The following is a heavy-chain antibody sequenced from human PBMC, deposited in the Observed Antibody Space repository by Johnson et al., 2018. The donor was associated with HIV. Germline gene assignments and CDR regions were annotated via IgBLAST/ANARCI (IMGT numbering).Heavy chain of an antibody. J-gene: IGHJ3*02. D-gene: IGHD3-22*01. CDR1: GFTFSSYG. Sequence: QVQLVESGGGVVQPGRSLRLSCAASGFTFSSYGMHWVRQAPGKGLEWVAVIWYAGSNKYYADSVKGRFTISSDNSKNTLYLQMNSLGAEDTAVYYGSRELGEDDDYDSGGDAFDIWGQGTMVTVSS. CDR3: SRELGEDDDYDSGGDAFDI. CDR2: IWYAGSNK. V-gene: IGHV3-33*01.